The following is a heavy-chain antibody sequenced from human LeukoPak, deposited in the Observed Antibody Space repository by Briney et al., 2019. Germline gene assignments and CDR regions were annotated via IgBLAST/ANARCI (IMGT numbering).Heavy chain of an antibody. J-gene: IGHJ5*02. CDR1: GFTFSDYY. CDR2: ISGSGGST. Sequence: PGGSLRLSCAASGFTFSDYYMSWIRQAPGKGLEWVSAISGSGGSTYYADSVKGRFTISRDNSKNTLYLQMNSLRAEDTAVYYCAKVGGSGWFWFEHWGQGTLVTVSS. CDR3: AKVGGSGWFWFEH. D-gene: IGHD6-19*01. V-gene: IGHV3-23*01.